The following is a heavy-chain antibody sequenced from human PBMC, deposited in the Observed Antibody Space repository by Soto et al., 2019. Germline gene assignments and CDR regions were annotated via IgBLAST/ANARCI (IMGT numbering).Heavy chain of an antibody. CDR3: ARGASSYHY. CDR1: GGSISGYY. D-gene: IGHD2-2*01. V-gene: IGHV4-59*01. J-gene: IGHJ4*02. CDR2: VYYSGST. Sequence: SETLSLTCTVSGGSISGYYWSWIRQPPGKGLEWIGDVYYSGSTNYNPSLKSRVTISVDTSKNQFSLKLNSVTAADTAVYYCARGASSYHYWGQGTLVTVSS.